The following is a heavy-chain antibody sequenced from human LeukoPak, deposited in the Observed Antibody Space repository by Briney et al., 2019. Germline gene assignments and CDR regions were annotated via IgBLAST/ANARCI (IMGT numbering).Heavy chain of an antibody. V-gene: IGHV4-34*01. CDR3: ARVSRYDYVWGSYRRYYFDY. D-gene: IGHD3-16*02. J-gene: IGHJ4*02. CDR1: GGSFSGYY. CDR2: INHSGST. Sequence: TSETLSLTCAVYGGSFSGYYWSWIRQPPGKGLEWIGEINHSGSTNYNPSLKSRVTISVDTSKNQFSLKLSSVTAADTAVYYCARVSRYDYVWGSYRRYYFDYWGQGTLVTVSS.